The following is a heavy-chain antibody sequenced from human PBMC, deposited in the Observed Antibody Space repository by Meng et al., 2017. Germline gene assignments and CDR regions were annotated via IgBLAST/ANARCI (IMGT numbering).Heavy chain of an antibody. D-gene: IGHD5-18*01. V-gene: IGHV4-31*01. Sequence: QVRPAQSGPGLVQPSPTLPLPCPAPAGSLRSGCYYWSWIRQHPGKGLEWIGYIYYSGSTYYNPSVRSLVPISVDTSKNQFSLKLSSVTAADTAVYYCARADRRVGSYGPNWFDPWGQGTLVTVSS. CDR2: IYYSGST. CDR3: ARADRRVGSYGPNWFDP. J-gene: IGHJ5*02. CDR1: AGSLRSGCYY.